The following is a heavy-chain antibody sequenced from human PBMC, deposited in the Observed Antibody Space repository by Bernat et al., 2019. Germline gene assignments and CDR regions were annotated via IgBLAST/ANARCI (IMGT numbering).Heavy chain of an antibody. J-gene: IGHJ4*02. D-gene: IGHD3-3*01. CDR1: GFTLRSFG. V-gene: IGHV3-21*01. CDR2: ISRSSTYI. CDR3: ARDHPDVLEDVFGVVTDPHPFDS. Sequence: EVQLVESGGGLVKPGGSLRLSCAASGFTLRSFGMNWVRQAPGKGLEWVSSISRSSTYIYHADSVKGRFTISRDNAKNSLYLEMNSLRAEDTAVYYCARDHPDVLEDVFGVVTDPHPFDSWGQGTLVTVSS.